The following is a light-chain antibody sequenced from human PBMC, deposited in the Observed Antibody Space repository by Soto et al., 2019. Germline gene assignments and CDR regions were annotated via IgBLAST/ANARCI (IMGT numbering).Light chain of an antibody. Sequence: EIVLTQSPATLSLSPGEIATLSCRASQSVSSYLAWYQQKPGQAPRLLIYDASNRATGIPARFSGSGSGTDFTLTIRSLEPEDFAGYYCQQRRNWPATFGGGTKVEIK. J-gene: IGKJ4*01. V-gene: IGKV3-11*01. CDR1: QSVSSY. CDR3: QQRRNWPAT. CDR2: DAS.